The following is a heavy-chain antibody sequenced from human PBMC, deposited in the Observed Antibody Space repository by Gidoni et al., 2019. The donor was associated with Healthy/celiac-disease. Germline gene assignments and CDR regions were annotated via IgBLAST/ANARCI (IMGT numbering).Heavy chain of an antibody. CDR3: AREDYDFWSGSSPHRYYYYGMDV. D-gene: IGHD3-3*01. V-gene: IGHV3-30-3*01. CDR2: ISYDGSNK. Sequence: QVQLVESGGGVVQPGRSRRLSCTASGLPFSSYAMHWVRQAPGKGLEWVAVISYDGSNKYYADSVKGRFTISRDNSKNTLYLQMTSLRAEDSAVYYCAREDYDFWSGSSPHRYYYYGMDVWGQGTTVTVSS. J-gene: IGHJ6*02. CDR1: GLPFSSYA.